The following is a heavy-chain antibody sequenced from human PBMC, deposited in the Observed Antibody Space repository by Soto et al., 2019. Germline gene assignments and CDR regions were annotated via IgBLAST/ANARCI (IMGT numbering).Heavy chain of an antibody. D-gene: IGHD2-8*01. J-gene: IGHJ6*03. Sequence: ASLKVSCKASGYSLTDNGITWVRQASGQGLEYVGWISPDSGKTDYAQKFQGRVTMTRDTSINTVYMELSSLRSDDTAVYYCARVYGYYYYYMDVWGKGTTVTVSS. CDR3: ARVYGYYYYYMDV. CDR1: GYSLTDNG. CDR2: ISPDSGKT. V-gene: IGHV1-8*01.